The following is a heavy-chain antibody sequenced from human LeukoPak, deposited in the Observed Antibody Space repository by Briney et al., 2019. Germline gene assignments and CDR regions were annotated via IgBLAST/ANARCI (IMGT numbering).Heavy chain of an antibody. Sequence: GGALRLSCAASGFTVSSNYMSWVRQAPGQGLEWVSIIYCADSTYYADYVKGRFTISRNNSKNTLYLQMNSLRAEDTAVYYCARSGFGVLYYYGMDVWGQGTTVTVSS. CDR1: GFTVSSNY. D-gene: IGHD3-10*01. V-gene: IGHV3-66*01. CDR2: IYCADST. J-gene: IGHJ6*02. CDR3: ARSGFGVLYYYGMDV.